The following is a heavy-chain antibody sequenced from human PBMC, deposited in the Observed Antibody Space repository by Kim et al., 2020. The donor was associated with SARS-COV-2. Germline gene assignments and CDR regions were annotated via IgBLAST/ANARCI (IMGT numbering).Heavy chain of an antibody. V-gene: IGHV1-18*01. CDR3: ARIGSSSWYGGWFDP. CDR1: GYIFTSHG. CDR2: ISAYNGDT. J-gene: IGHJ5*02. D-gene: IGHD6-13*01. Sequence: ASVKVSCKASGYIFTSHGINWVRQAPGQGLEWMGWISAYNGDTNYAQKVQGRVTMTTDTSTSTAYMELRSLRSDDTAVYYCARIGSSSWYGGWFDPWGQGTLVTVSS.